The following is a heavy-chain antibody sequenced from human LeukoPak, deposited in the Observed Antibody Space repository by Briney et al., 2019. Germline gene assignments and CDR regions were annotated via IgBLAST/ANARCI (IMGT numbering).Heavy chain of an antibody. CDR1: GDRVSSNSAA. Sequence: HPLSLPCAISGDRVSSNSAAWNWIRQSRSRGLEWLGKTYYRSKWYNDYAVSVKSRITINPDTSKNQFSLQLHSVTPEDTAVYYCARGQCIAVAGGNYYYYYYMDVWGKGTTVTVSS. D-gene: IGHD6-19*01. CDR2: TYYRSKWYN. CDR3: ARGQCIAVAGGNYYYYYYMDV. J-gene: IGHJ6*03. V-gene: IGHV6-1*01.